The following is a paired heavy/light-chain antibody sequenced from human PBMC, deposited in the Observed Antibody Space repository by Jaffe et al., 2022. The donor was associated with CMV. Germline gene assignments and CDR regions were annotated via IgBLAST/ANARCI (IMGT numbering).Light chain of an antibody. J-gene: IGKJ4*01. CDR3: MQGVHLSLS. V-gene: IGKV2-29*02. Sequence: DIEMTQTPVSLSVTPGQPASISCKSSQSLLHADGKTYLYWYVQKPGQSPHLLIYEVSSRFSGVPDRFSGGGSGTDFTLKISRVEAEDAGVYYCMQGVHLSLSFGGGTKLEIK. CDR1: QSLLHADGKTY. CDR2: EVS.
Heavy chain of an antibody. CDR3: TGPGRGYGGYDDYQQYHNMDV. J-gene: IGHJ6*03. CDR1: GFDFSGAS. D-gene: IGHD5-12*01. V-gene: IGHV3-73*01. Sequence: EVQLVESGGALVQPGGSLKLSCAASGFDFSGASIHWVRQASGKGLEWVGRIRTYLNDYAIMYAASVKGRFTMSRDDSRNTAYLQMNSLKTEDTAVYYCTGPGRGYGGYDDYQQYHNMDVWGKGTTVIVSS. CDR2: IRTYLNDYAI.